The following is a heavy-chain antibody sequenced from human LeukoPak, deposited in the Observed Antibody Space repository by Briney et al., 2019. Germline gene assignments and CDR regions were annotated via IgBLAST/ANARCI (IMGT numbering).Heavy chain of an antibody. CDR1: GFTFSAYA. Sequence: QPGGTLRLSCAASGFTFSAYAMSWVRRAPGKGLEWVSSISGSGSSAYYADSVKGRFTISRDNSKNTLYLQMNSLRADDTAVYYCAKAPGSRYFDYWGQGTLVTVSS. V-gene: IGHV3-23*01. D-gene: IGHD3-10*01. CDR3: AKAPGSRYFDY. J-gene: IGHJ4*02. CDR2: ISGSGSSA.